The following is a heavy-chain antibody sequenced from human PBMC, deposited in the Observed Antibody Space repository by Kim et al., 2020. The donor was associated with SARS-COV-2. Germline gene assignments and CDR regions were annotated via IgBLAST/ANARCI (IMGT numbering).Heavy chain of an antibody. Sequence: SETLSLTCTVSGGSISSGGYYWSWIRQHPGKGLEWIGYIYYSGSTYYNPSLKSRVTISVDTSKNQFSLKLSSVTAADTAVYYCARAEQDDYYYGMDVWGQGTTVTVSS. CDR2: IYYSGST. CDR1: GGSISSGGYY. CDR3: ARAEQDDYYYGMDV. V-gene: IGHV4-31*03. J-gene: IGHJ6*02.